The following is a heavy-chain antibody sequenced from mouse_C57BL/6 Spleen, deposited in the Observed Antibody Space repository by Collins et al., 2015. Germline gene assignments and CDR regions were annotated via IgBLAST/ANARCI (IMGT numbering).Heavy chain of an antibody. J-gene: IGHJ4*01. Sequence: QVQLQQSGAELVRPGASVTLSCKASGYTFTDYEMHWVKQTPVHGLEWIGAIDPETGGTAYNQKFKGKAILTADKSSSTAYMELRSLTSEDFAVYYCTSYYGSSWGYYAMDYWGQGTSVTVSS. CDR2: IDPETGGT. V-gene: IGHV1-15*01. CDR1: GYTFTDYE. D-gene: IGHD1-1*01. CDR3: TSYYGSSWGYYAMDY.